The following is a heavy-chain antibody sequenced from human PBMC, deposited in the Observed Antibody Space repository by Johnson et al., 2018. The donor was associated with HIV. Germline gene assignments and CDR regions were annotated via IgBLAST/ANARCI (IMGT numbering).Heavy chain of an antibody. V-gene: IGHV3-30*18. CDR1: GFTFSSYG. D-gene: IGHD2-21*01. Sequence: VQLVESGGGVVQPGRSLRLSCAASGFTFSSYGMHWVRQAPGKGLEWVAVISYDGSNKYYADSVKGRFTISRDNSKNTLYLQMNSLRVEDTAVYYCAKGLYYGGSGDYAFDMWGQGTMVTVSS. CDR2: ISYDGSNK. J-gene: IGHJ3*02. CDR3: AKGLYYGGSGDYAFDM.